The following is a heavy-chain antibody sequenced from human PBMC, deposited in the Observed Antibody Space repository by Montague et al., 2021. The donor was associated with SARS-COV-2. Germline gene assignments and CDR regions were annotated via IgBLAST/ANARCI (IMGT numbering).Heavy chain of an antibody. CDR3: ARRGLGSCSSTSCQNAFDY. CDR2: IYYSGST. V-gene: IGHV4-59*08. Sequence: SETLSLTCTVSGGSISSYYWSWIRQPPGKGLEWIGDIYYSGSTNXNPSLKSRVTISVDTSKNQFSLKLSSVTAADTAVYYCARRGLGSCSSTSCQNAFDYWGQGTMVTVSS. CDR1: GGSISSYY. J-gene: IGHJ3*01. D-gene: IGHD2-2*01.